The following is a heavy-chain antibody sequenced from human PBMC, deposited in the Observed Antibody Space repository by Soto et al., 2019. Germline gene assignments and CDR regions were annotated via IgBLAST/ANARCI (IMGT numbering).Heavy chain of an antibody. D-gene: IGHD2-8*01. V-gene: IGHV4-39*01. J-gene: IGHJ4*02. CDR1: GGSISSSSYY. CDR3: ARILMVYAITMFDY. CDR2: IYYSGST. Sequence: SETLSLTCTVSGGSISSSSYYWGWIRQPPGKGLEWIGSIYYSGSTYYNPSLKSRVTIPVDTSKNQFSLKLSSVTAADTAVYYCARILMVYAITMFDYWGQGTLVTVSS.